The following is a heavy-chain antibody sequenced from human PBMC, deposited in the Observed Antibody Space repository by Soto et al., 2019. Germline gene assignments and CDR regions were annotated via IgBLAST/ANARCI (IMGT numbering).Heavy chain of an antibody. D-gene: IGHD5-18*01. CDR1: VFTFSSYW. CDR2: INPDGSAT. V-gene: IGHV3-74*01. CDR3: GRGGSDSPMAPGY. J-gene: IGHJ4*02. Sequence: PGWSLRLSCSASVFTFSSYWMHWFRQAPGKGLVWVSRINPDGSATNYADSVKGRFTISRDNAKNTLYLQMNSLRAEDTAVFYCGRGGSDSPMAPGYWGQGTLVTVSS.